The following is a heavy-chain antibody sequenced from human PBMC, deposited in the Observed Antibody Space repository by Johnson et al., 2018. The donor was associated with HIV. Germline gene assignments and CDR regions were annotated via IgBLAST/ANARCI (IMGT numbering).Heavy chain of an antibody. Sequence: VQLVESGGGLVQPGGSLKLACAASGFTFSGSALHWVRQAPGKGLEWVGHIKSKTDGGTTDYAAPVKGRFTISRDDSKTTLYLHMNSLKSEDTAVYYCTTESVGYYDSSGYYSVGMGGAFDIWGQGTMVTVSS. CDR3: TTESVGYYDSSGYYSVGMGGAFDI. CDR1: GFTFSGSA. D-gene: IGHD3-22*01. V-gene: IGHV3-15*01. CDR2: IKSKTDGGTT. J-gene: IGHJ3*02.